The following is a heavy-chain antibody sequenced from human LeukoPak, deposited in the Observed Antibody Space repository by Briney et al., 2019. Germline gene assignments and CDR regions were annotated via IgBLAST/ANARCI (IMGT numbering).Heavy chain of an antibody. CDR3: ARDRTMVRGVSNWFDP. CDR2: INPNSGGT. D-gene: IGHD3-10*01. V-gene: IGHV1-2*06. CDR1: GYTFTGYY. J-gene: IGHJ5*02. Sequence: ASVKVSCKAAGYTFTGYYMFWVRQAPGQGLEWMGRINPNSGGTNYAQKFQGRVTMTRDTSISTAYMELSRLRSDDTAVYYCARDRTMVRGVSNWFDPWGQGTLVTVSS.